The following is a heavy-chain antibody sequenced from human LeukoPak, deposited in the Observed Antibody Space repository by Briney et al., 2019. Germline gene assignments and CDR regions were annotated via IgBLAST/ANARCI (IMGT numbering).Heavy chain of an antibody. V-gene: IGHV3-23*01. CDR1: GFTFSSYA. J-gene: IGHJ4*02. CDR3: AESDDILTGYYPDY. CDR2: ISGSGGST. D-gene: IGHD3-9*01. Sequence: GGSLRLSCAASGFTFSSYAMSWVRQAPGKGLEWVSAISGSGGSTYYADSVKGRFTIPRDNSKNTLYLQMNSLRAEDTAVYYCAESDDILTGYYPDYWGQGTLVTVSS.